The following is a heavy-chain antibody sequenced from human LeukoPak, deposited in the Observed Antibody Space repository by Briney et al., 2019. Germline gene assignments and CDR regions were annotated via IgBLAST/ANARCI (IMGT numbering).Heavy chain of an antibody. J-gene: IGHJ4*02. CDR1: GGSISSSSYY. CDR3: ASPMVRGVIIPL. D-gene: IGHD3-10*01. Sequence: SETLSLTCTVSGGSISSSSYYWGWIRQPPGKGLEWIGSIYYSGSAYYNPSLKGRVTISVDTSKNQFSLKLSSVTAADTAVYYCASPMVRGVIIPLWGQGTLVTVFS. V-gene: IGHV4-39*01. CDR2: IYYSGSA.